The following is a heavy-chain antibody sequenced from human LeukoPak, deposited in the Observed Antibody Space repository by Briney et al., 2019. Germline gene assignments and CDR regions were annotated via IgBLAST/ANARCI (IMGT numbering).Heavy chain of an antibody. V-gene: IGHV3-11*04. J-gene: IGHJ4*02. Sequence: PGGSLRLSCAASGFTFSDHYMTWIRQSPGKGLEWVSYISNTGSTTNYVDSVKGRFTISRDNAQNSLYLQMNSLRVEDTAVYYCRRDPRLGDYWGQGTLVTVSS. CDR3: RRDPRLGDY. D-gene: IGHD7-27*01. CDR2: ISNTGSTT. CDR1: GFTFSDHY.